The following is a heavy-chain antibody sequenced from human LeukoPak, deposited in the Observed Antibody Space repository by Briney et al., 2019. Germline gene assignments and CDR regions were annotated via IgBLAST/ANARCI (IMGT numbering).Heavy chain of an antibody. CDR2: IFYSGSI. CDR3: ASLVPADMLPFDY. Sequence: PSETLSLTCTVSGGSINSSTYYWGWIRQTPGKGLEWIGSIFYSGSIYYNPSLKSRVPISVDTSKNQFSLNLSSVTAADTAVYYCASLVPADMLPFDYWGQGTLVTVSS. D-gene: IGHD2-2*01. CDR1: GGSINSSTYY. J-gene: IGHJ4*02. V-gene: IGHV4-39*01.